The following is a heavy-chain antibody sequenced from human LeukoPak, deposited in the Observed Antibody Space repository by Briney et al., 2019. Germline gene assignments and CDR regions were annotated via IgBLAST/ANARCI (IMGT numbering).Heavy chain of an antibody. CDR2: INTIGTTI. Sequence: PGRSLRLSCTPSGFTFGDYAMNWFRQAPGKGLEWVSYINTIGTTIYYADSLKGRFTISRDNAKNSLSLQMDSLRAEDTAVYYCARGDFGRYAFDFWGQGTMVTVSS. D-gene: IGHD2/OR15-2a*01. J-gene: IGHJ3*01. CDR1: GFTFGDYA. CDR3: ARGDFGRYAFDF. V-gene: IGHV3-11*01.